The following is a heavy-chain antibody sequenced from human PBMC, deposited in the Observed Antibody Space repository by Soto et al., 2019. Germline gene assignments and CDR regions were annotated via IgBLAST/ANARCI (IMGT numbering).Heavy chain of an antibody. CDR2: IRSSSSTI. V-gene: IGHV3-48*01. CDR3: AGGSSWYNGWYFDR. D-gene: IGHD6-13*01. Sequence: EVQLVESGGGLVQPGGSLRLSCAASGFTFSSYSMNWVRQAPGKGLEWVSYIRSSSSTIYYADSGKGRFTISRDNAKNSRYLQMNSLRAVDTAVYDGAGGSSWYNGWYFDRWGGGTLVTVSS. J-gene: IGHJ2*01. CDR1: GFTFSSYS.